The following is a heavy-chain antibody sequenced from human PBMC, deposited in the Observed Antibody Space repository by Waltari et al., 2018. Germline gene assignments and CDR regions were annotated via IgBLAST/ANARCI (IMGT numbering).Heavy chain of an antibody. J-gene: IGHJ5*02. CDR2: TNHSGRT. Sequence: QVQLQQWGAGLLKPSETLSLTCAVYGGSFSGYYWSWIRQPPGKGLEWIGETNHSGRTNYNPPLKSRVPRSVDPSKNQFSLKLSSVTAADTAVYYCARENYYDSSGYYRPYNWFDPWGQGTLVTVSS. CDR3: ARENYYDSSGYYRPYNWFDP. CDR1: GGSFSGYY. V-gene: IGHV4-34*01. D-gene: IGHD3-22*01.